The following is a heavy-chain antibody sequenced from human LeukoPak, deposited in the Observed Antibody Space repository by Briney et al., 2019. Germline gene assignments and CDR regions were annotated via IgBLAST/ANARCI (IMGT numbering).Heavy chain of an antibody. CDR2: IYYSGST. J-gene: IGHJ4*02. D-gene: IGHD6-13*01. CDR1: GGSISSSSYY. CDR3: ARYLYSSSCSFDY. Sequence: SETLSLTCTVSGGSISSSSYYWGWIRQPPGKGLEWIGSIYYSGSTYYNPSLKSRVTISVDTFKNQFSLKLSSGTAADTAVYYCARYLYSSSCSFDYWGQGTLVTVSS. V-gene: IGHV4-39*01.